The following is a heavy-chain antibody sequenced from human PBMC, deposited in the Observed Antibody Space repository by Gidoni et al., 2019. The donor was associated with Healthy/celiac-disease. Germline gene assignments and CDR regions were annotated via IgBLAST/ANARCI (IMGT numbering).Heavy chain of an antibody. V-gene: IGHV4-34*01. CDR2: INHSGST. J-gene: IGHJ6*03. CDR1: GGSFRGYY. D-gene: IGHD2-2*01. Sequence: QVQLQQWGAGLLKPSETLSLTCAVYGGSFRGYYWSWIRQPPGKGLEWIGEINHSGSTNYNPSLKSRVTISVDTSKNQFSLKLSSVTAADTAVYYCARKVRGVVVPAGYYYYYYMDVWGKGTTVTVS. CDR3: ARKVRGVVVPAGYYYYYYMDV.